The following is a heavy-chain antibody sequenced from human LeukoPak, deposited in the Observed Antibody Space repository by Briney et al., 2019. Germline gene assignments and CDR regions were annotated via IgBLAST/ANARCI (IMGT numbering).Heavy chain of an antibody. V-gene: IGHV1-69*05. J-gene: IGHJ4*02. D-gene: IGHD6-13*01. CDR2: IIPIFGTA. CDR3: ASSKYSSSWYRPGFDY. Sequence: SVKVSCKASGGTFSSYAISWVRQAPGQGLEWMGGIIPIFGTADHAQKFQGRVTITTDESTSTAYMELSSLRSEDTAVYYCASSKYSSSWYRPGFDYWGQGTLVTVSS. CDR1: GGTFSSYA.